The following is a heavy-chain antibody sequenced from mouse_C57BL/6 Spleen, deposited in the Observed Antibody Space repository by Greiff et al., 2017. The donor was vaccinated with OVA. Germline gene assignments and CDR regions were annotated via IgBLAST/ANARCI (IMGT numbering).Heavy chain of an antibody. D-gene: IGHD2-12*01. Sequence: QVQLKESGPELVKPGASVKISCKASGYAFSSSWMNWVKQRPGKGLEWIGRIYPGDGDTNYNGKFKGKATLTADKSSSTAYMQLSSLTSEDSAVYFCARSSSPTIVCFDYWGQGTTLTVSS. V-gene: IGHV1-82*01. CDR1: GYAFSSSW. J-gene: IGHJ2*01. CDR3: ARSSSPTIVCFDY. CDR2: IYPGDGDT.